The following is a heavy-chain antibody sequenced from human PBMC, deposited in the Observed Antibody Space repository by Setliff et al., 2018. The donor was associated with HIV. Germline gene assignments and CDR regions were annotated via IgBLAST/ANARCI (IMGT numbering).Heavy chain of an antibody. V-gene: IGHV3-15*01. Sequence: GGSLRLSCAASGFTFINTRMSWVRQAPGKGLEWVGRIKSRADGWPTDYAAPVKGRFIISTDDSKKTLYLQMNSLKTEDTAVYYCATEGYNRPLDYWGQGTLVTVSS. D-gene: IGHD5-12*01. CDR2: IKSRADGWPT. CDR3: ATEGYNRPLDY. J-gene: IGHJ4*02. CDR1: GFTFINTR.